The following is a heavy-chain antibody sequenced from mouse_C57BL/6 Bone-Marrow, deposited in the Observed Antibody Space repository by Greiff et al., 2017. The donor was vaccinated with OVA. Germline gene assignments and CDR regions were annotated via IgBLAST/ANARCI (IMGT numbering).Heavy chain of an antibody. V-gene: IGHV3-3*01. CDR1: GFSINSDCY. J-gene: IGHJ4*01. D-gene: IGHD1-1*01. CDR3: ARDFSYYYGSSYYAMDY. CDR2: TFYSGIT. Sequence: EVKLVESGPSLVRPSQTLSLTCTVTGFSINSDCYWIWIRQFPGNKLEYIGYTFYSGITYYNPSLESRTYITRDTSKNQFSLKLSSVTTEDTATYYCARDFSYYYGSSYYAMDYWGQGTSVTVSS.